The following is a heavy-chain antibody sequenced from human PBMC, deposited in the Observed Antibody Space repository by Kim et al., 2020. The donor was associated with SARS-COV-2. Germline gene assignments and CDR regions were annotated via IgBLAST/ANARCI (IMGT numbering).Heavy chain of an antibody. J-gene: IGHJ3*02. Sequence: GGSLRLSCAASGFTFNTYTMNWVRQAPGKGLEWVSNISSSSNSIYYADSVKGRFTISRDNAKNSLYLQMNSLRDEDTAVYYCARGAGGEGYPPDAFDIWGQGTMVTVSS. V-gene: IGHV3-48*02. CDR2: ISSSSNSI. CDR1: GFTFNTYT. CDR3: ARGAGGEGYPPDAFDI. D-gene: IGHD5-18*01.